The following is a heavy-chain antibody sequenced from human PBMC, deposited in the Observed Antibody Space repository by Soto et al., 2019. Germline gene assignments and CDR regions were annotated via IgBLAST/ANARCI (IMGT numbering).Heavy chain of an antibody. D-gene: IGHD3-9*01. CDR3: ARDPYYDILTGYLTPGYFDY. Sequence: GASVKVSCKASGYTFTSYGISWVRQAPGQGLEWMGWISAYNGNTNYAQKLQGRVTMTTDTSTSTAYMELRSLRSDDTAVYCCARDPYYDILTGYLTPGYFDYWGQGTLVTVSS. J-gene: IGHJ4*02. V-gene: IGHV1-18*01. CDR1: GYTFTSYG. CDR2: ISAYNGNT.